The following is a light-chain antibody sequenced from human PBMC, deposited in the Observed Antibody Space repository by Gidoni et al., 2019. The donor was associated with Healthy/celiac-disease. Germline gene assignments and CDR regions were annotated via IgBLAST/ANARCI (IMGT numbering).Light chain of an antibody. CDR3: MQGTHWPPYT. Sequence: DVVMTQSPLSLPVTLGQPASIPCRSSQSLVYSDGNTYWNWFQQRPGQSQKRLSYKVSNRDSGVPDRFSGSGSGTDFTLKISRVEAEDVGVYYCMQGTHWPPYTFGQGTKLEIK. V-gene: IGKV2-30*01. CDR2: KVS. J-gene: IGKJ2*01. CDR1: QSLVYSDGNTY.